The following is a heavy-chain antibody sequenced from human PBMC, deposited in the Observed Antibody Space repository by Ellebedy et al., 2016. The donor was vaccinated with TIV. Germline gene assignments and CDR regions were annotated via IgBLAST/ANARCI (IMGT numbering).Heavy chain of an antibody. CDR3: ARDLKVSSGRPYYYYYIDV. CDR2: ISSSSSTI. V-gene: IGHV3-48*04. CDR1: GLTFNSYS. Sequence: GESLKISCAASGLTFNSYSMNWVRQAPGKGLEWVSYISSSSSTIYYADSVKGRFTISRDNAKNSLYLQRNSLRAEDTAVYYCARDLKVSSGRPYYYYYIDVWGKGTTVTVSS. J-gene: IGHJ6*03. D-gene: IGHD3-22*01.